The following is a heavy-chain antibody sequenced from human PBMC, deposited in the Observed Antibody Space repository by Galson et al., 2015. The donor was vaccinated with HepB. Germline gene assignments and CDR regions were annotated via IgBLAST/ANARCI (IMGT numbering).Heavy chain of an antibody. CDR1: GFTFSSYS. CDR2: ISSSSSTI. J-gene: IGHJ3*02. V-gene: IGHV3-48*01. CDR3: ARDQFAAAPDAFDI. D-gene: IGHD6-13*01. Sequence: SLRLYCAASGFTFSSYSMNWVGQAPGKGLEWVSYISSSSSTIYYAASVKGRFTISRDNAKNSLYLQMNSLRAEDTAVYYRARDQFAAAPDAFDIWGQGTMVTVSS.